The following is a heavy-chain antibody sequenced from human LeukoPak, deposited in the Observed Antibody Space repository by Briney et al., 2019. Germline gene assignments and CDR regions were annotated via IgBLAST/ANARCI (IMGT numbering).Heavy chain of an antibody. D-gene: IGHD5-12*01. CDR2: IIPILGIA. J-gene: IGHJ4*02. CDR1: GGTFSSYA. V-gene: IGHV1-69*04. Sequence: SVKVSCKASGGTFSSYAISWVRQAPGQGLEWMGRIIPILGIANYAQKFQGRVTITADKSTSTAYMELSSLRSEDTAVYYCARSRWEWLRSGFDYWGQGTLVTVSS. CDR3: ARSRWEWLRSGFDY.